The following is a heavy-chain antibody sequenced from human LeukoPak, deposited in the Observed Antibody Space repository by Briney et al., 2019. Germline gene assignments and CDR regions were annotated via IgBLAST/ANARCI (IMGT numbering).Heavy chain of an antibody. CDR3: ARGLYDSSAYYFDC. CDR2: SRNKANTYTT. J-gene: IGHJ4*02. V-gene: IGHV3-72*01. D-gene: IGHD3-22*01. Sequence: PGGSLRLSCAASGFTFSDHYMDWVRQAPGKGLEWVGRSRNKANTYTTEYAASVKAGFIISRDDSKNSLYLQMNSLKTEDTAMYYCARGLYDSSAYYFDCWGQGTLVTVSS. CDR1: GFTFSDHY.